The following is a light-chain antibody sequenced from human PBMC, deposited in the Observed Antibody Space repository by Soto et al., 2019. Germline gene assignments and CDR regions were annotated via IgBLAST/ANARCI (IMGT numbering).Light chain of an antibody. Sequence: EIVLTQSPGTLSVSPGERATLSCRASQSVSSNLAWYQQKPGQAPRLLIYGASTRATGIPARFSGSGSGTEFTLTISSPQSEDFAGYYCQQYNNWPLTFGGGTKVEIK. CDR2: GAS. CDR3: QQYNNWPLT. J-gene: IGKJ4*01. V-gene: IGKV3-15*01. CDR1: QSVSSN.